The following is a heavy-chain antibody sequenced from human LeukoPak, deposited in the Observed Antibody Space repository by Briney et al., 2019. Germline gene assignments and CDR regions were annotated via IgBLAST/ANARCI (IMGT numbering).Heavy chain of an antibody. V-gene: IGHV3-23*01. Sequence: GRSLRLSCAASGSTFSSYAMSWVRQAPGKGLEWFAAISGGSGSDTYYADAVKGRFTISRDNSKTTLYLEMNTLRAEDTAVYYCAKGSSSGRPYFFDYWGQGTLVTVSS. CDR2: ISGGSGSDT. D-gene: IGHD3-10*01. CDR1: GSTFSSYA. CDR3: AKGSSSGRPYFFDY. J-gene: IGHJ4*02.